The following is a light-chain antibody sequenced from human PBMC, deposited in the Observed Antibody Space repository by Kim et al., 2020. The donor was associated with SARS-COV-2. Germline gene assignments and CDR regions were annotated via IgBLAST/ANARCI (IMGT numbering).Light chain of an antibody. CDR1: SLRSYY. V-gene: IGLV3-19*01. CDR3: NSRDSSGNHVV. J-gene: IGLJ2*01. CDR2: GKN. Sequence: ALGQTVRITCQRDSLRSYYASWYQQKPGQAPVLVIYGKNTRPSGIPDRYSCSSSGNTPSLTITGAQAEDEAVYYCNSRDSSGNHVVFGGGTQLTVL.